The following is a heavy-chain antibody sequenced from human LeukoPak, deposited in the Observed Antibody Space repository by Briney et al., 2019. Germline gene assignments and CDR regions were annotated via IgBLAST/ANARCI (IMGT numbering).Heavy chain of an antibody. Sequence: SETLSLTCTVSGGSTSSYYWSWIRQPPGKGLEWIGYIYNSGSTNYNPSLKSRVTISVDTSKNQFSLKLTSVTAADTAVYYCARVISAAAGSYYFDYWGQGTLVTVSS. D-gene: IGHD6-13*01. J-gene: IGHJ4*02. CDR1: GGSTSSYY. CDR2: IYNSGST. CDR3: ARVISAAAGSYYFDY. V-gene: IGHV4-59*01.